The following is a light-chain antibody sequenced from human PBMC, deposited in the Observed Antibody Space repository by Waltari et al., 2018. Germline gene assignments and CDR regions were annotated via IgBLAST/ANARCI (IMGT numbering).Light chain of an antibody. V-gene: IGLV3-21*04. CDR1: NIGSKS. Sequence: SVSVAPGKTARITCGGNNIGSKSVHWYQQKPGQAPVLVIYYDSDRPSGIPERFSGSNSGNTATLTISRVEAGDEADYYCQVWDSSSDHWVFGGGTKLTVL. J-gene: IGLJ3*02. CDR3: QVWDSSSDHWV. CDR2: YDS.